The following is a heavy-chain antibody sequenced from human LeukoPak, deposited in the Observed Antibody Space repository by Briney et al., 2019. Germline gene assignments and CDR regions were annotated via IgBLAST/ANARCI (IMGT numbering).Heavy chain of an antibody. J-gene: IGHJ4*02. CDR2: INHSGST. V-gene: IGHV4-34*01. CDR3: ARGPTKGLWLPLDY. Sequence: SETLSLTCAVYGGSFSGYYWSWIRQPPGKGLEWIGEINHSGSTNYNPSLKSRVTISVDTSKNQFSLKLSSVTAADTAVYYCARGPTKGLWLPLDYWGQGTLVTVSS. CDR1: GGSFSGYY. D-gene: IGHD5-18*01.